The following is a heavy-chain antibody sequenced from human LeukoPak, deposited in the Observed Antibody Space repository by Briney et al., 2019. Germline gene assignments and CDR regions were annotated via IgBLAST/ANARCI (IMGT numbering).Heavy chain of an antibody. Sequence: SETLPLTCTVSGGSISSYYWSWIRQPPGKGLEWIGYIYASGSTSYNPSLESRLTISVDTSKNQFSLKLSSVTAADTAMYYCARCQVNSAYYSRYYHYYMDVWGKGTTVTVSS. CDR2: IYASGST. J-gene: IGHJ6*03. V-gene: IGHV4-4*09. CDR3: ARCQVNSAYYSRYYHYYMDV. CDR1: GGSISSYY. D-gene: IGHD3-22*01.